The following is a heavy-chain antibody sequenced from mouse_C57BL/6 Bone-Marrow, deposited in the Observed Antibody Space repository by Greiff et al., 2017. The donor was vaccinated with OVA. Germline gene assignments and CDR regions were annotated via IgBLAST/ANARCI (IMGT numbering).Heavy chain of an antibody. CDR2: ILPSIGRT. CDR1: DSEVFPIAY. CDR3: ARPDGYWYFDV. V-gene: IGHV15-2*01. Sequence: VHLVESGSELRSPGSSVKLSCKDFDSEVFPIAYMSWVRQKPGHGFEWIGGILPSIGRTIYGEKFEDKATLDADTLSNTAYLELNSLTSEDSAIYYCARPDGYWYFDVWGTGTTVTVSS. J-gene: IGHJ1*03. D-gene: IGHD2-3*01.